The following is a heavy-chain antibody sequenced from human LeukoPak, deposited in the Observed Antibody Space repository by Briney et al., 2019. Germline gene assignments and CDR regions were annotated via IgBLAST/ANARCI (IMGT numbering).Heavy chain of an antibody. V-gene: IGHV3-7*01. Sequence: GSLRLSCAASGFTFNAYWMSWVRQAPGTGLEWVANIKQDGSEKYYVDSVKGRFTISRDNAKNSLYLQMNSLRAEDTAVYYCARGEFVLDYWGQGTLVTVSS. CDR2: IKQDGSEK. CDR1: GFTFNAYW. D-gene: IGHD2-21*01. J-gene: IGHJ4*02. CDR3: ARGEFVLDY.